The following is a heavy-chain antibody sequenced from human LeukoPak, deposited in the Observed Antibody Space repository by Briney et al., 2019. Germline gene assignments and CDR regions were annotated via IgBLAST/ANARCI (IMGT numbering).Heavy chain of an antibody. CDR2: IIPLSGIA. CDR1: GGTFSSYT. Sequence: SVKVSCKASGGTFSSYTIRRVRHAPGPGLEWMGRIIPLSGIAHYAQKFQGRVTITADKSTSTAYMELSSLRSEDTAVYYCAINIPPAHCSSTSCYTGDYWGQGTLVTVSS. D-gene: IGHD2-2*02. CDR3: AINIPPAHCSSTSCYTGDY. J-gene: IGHJ4*02. V-gene: IGHV1-69*02.